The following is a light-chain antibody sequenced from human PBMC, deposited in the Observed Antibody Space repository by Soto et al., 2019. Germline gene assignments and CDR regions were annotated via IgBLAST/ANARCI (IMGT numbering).Light chain of an antibody. CDR1: ERINTY. CDR2: AAS. Sequence: DIQMTQSPSSVSASVGDRFTITCRASERINTYLAWYQQQPGKAPKLLIYAASSLQSGVPSRFSGSGSGTDFSLTISSLHPEDVATYYCQQYENLPTFGQGTRLEIK. V-gene: IGKV1-12*01. J-gene: IGKJ5*01. CDR3: QQYENLPT.